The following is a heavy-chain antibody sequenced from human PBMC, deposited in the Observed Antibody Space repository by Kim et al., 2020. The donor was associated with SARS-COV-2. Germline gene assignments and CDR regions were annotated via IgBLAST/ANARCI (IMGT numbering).Heavy chain of an antibody. CDR2: IIPIFGTA. CDR1: GGTFSSYA. Sequence: SVKVSCKASGGTFSSYAISWVRQAPGQGLEWMGGIIPIFGTANYAQKFQGRVTITADESTSTAYMELSSLRSEDTAVYYCASSGEQQLWYYFDYWGQGTLVTVSS. D-gene: IGHD6-13*01. J-gene: IGHJ4*02. V-gene: IGHV1-69*13. CDR3: ASSGEQQLWYYFDY.